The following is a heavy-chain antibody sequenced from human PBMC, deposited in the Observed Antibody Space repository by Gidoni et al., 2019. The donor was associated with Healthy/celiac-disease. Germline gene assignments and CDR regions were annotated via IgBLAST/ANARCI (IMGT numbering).Heavy chain of an antibody. V-gene: IGHV3-30*18. J-gene: IGHJ4*02. CDR2: ISYDGSNK. CDR1: GFTFSSYG. CDR3: AKVTLDY. Sequence: QVQLVESGGGVVQPGRSLRLSCAASGFTFSSYGMHWVRQAPGKGLEWVAVISYDGSNKYYADSVKGRFTISRDNSKNTLYLQMNSLRAEDTAVYYCAKVTLDYWGQGTLVTVSS. D-gene: IGHD2-21*02.